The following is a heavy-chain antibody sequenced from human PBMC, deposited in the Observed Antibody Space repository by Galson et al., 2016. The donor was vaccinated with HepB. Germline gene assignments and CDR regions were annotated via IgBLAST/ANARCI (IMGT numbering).Heavy chain of an antibody. J-gene: IGHJ4*02. Sequence: SLRLSCAASGFTFRTYAMTWVRQAPGKGLEWVSTITDSGGSADFGDSVKGRFTISRDNSMNTLYLQMNSLTGEETTEYYCAKGTCASCYSSLNYWGQGTLVIGS. D-gene: IGHD2-2*01. V-gene: IGHV3-23*01. CDR1: GFTFRTYA. CDR3: AKGTCASCYSSLNY. CDR2: ITDSGGSA.